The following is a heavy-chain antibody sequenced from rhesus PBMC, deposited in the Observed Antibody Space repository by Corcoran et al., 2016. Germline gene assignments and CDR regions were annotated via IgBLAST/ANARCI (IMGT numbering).Heavy chain of an antibody. CDR3: ARDPNSNYVGGLDS. Sequence: QVQLQASGPGLVKPSETLSPTCPVSGGSISATYPRHCTRRVPAKGWEWRGRIYGSGGSHSYNPALKSRVTSSKDTSENQSSLKLTAVTAADTAVYYCARDPNSNYVGGLDSWGQGVVVTVSS. D-gene: IGHD1-26*01. V-gene: IGHV4-92*01. CDR2: IYGSGGSH. CDR1: GGSISATYP. J-gene: IGHJ6*01.